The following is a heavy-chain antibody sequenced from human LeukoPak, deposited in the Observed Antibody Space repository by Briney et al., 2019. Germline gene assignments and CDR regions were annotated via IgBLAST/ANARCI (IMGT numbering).Heavy chain of an antibody. V-gene: IGHV3-74*01. J-gene: IGHJ5*01. CDR3: ARDRVATIFTYHPMFDS. D-gene: IGHD3-10*02. CDR2: INPDESDK. CDR1: RFTSSVHW. Sequence: PGGSLRLSCAASRFTSSVHWMHWVRQAPGKGLEWVSRINPDESDKAYADSVKGRFTISRDNAKNTLYLQMNSLRAEDTAVYYCARDRVATIFTYHPMFDSWGPGTLVTVSS.